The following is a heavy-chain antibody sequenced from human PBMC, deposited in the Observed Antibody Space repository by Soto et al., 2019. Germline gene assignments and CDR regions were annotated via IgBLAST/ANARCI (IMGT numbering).Heavy chain of an antibody. J-gene: IGHJ6*02. Sequence: EVQLLESGGGLVQPGGSLRLSCAASGFTFSSYAMTWVRQAPGKGLEWVSAISGSGGSTYYADSVKGRFTISRDNSKNTLYLQMNTLRAEDTAVYYCAKDYARAAYGMDVWGQGTTVTVSS. CDR3: AKDYARAAYGMDV. V-gene: IGHV3-23*01. D-gene: IGHD2-2*01. CDR2: ISGSGGST. CDR1: GFTFSSYA.